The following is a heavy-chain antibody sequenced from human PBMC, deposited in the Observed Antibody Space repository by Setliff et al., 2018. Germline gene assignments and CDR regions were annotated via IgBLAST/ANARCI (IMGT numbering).Heavy chain of an antibody. J-gene: IGHJ5*02. CDR3: ARGRGLEWLPESWFDP. Sequence: SETLSLTCAVSGDSINSGTYYWSWFRQSAGKGLEWIGRIYTGGSTNYNPSLKSRVTISLDTSKNHFSLTLTSVTAADTAVYYCARGRGLEWLPESWFDPWGQGTLVTVSS. CDR2: IYTGGST. D-gene: IGHD3-3*01. V-gene: IGHV4-61*02. CDR1: GDSINSGTYY.